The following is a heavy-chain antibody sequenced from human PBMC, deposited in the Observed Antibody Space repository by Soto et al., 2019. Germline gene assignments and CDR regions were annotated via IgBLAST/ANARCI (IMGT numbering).Heavy chain of an antibody. V-gene: IGHV4-59*01. Sequence: SETLSLTCTVSGGSISSYYWSWIRQPPGKGLEWIGYIYYSGSTNYNPSLKSRVTISVDTSKNQFSLNLSSVTAADTAVYYCARSTRPTYLDHWGQGTLVTVSS. D-gene: IGHD1-1*01. CDR2: IYYSGST. CDR1: GGSISSYY. J-gene: IGHJ4*02. CDR3: ARSTRPTYLDH.